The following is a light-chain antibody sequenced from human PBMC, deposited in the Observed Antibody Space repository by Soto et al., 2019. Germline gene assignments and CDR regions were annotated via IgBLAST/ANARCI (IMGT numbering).Light chain of an antibody. J-gene: IGLJ1*01. CDR1: SSDVGGYNY. CDR2: EVS. Sequence: QSVLTQPPSASGSPRLSVTISCTGTSSDVGGYNYVSWYQQHPGKAPKLMIYEVSKRPSGVPDRFSGSKSGNTASLTVSGLQAEDEADYYCSSYAGSNNYVFGTGTKLTVL. V-gene: IGLV2-8*01. CDR3: SSYAGSNNYV.